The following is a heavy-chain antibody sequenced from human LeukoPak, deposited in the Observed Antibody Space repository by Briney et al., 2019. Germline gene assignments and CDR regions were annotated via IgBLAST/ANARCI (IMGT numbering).Heavy chain of an antibody. D-gene: IGHD1-14*01. CDR3: ARSSGRSPNREYMDV. Sequence: ASVKVSCKASGYTFTIHWVRQAPGQGLEWMGIINPSGGSTSYAQKFQGRVTMTRDTSTSTVYMELSSLRSEDTAVYYCARSSGRSPNREYMDVWGKGTRSPSP. J-gene: IGHJ6*03. V-gene: IGHV1-46*01. CDR2: INPSGGST. CDR1: GYTFT.